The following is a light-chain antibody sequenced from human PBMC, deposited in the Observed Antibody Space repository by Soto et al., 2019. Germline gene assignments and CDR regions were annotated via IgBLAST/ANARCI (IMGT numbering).Light chain of an antibody. CDR3: ETWDSNTRV. Sequence: QPVLTQSSSASASLGSSVNLTCTLSSGHSSYIIAWHQQQPGKAPRYLMKLEGSGSYNKGSGVPDRFSGSSSGADRYLTISNPQFEDEANYYCETWDSNTRVFGGGTKVTVL. CDR1: SGHSSYI. CDR2: LEGSGSY. V-gene: IGLV4-60*02. J-gene: IGLJ3*02.